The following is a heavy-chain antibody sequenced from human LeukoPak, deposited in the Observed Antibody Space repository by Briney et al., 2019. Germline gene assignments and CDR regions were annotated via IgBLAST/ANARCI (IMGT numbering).Heavy chain of an antibody. J-gene: IGHJ5*02. Sequence: RGASVKVSCKASGYTFTSNYIHWVRQAPGQGLEWMGVIYPRDGSTSYAQKFQGRVTITADESTSTAYMELSSLRSEDTAVYYCARRSPLYSNLNWFGPWGQGTLVTVSS. CDR1: GYTFTSNY. D-gene: IGHD4-11*01. V-gene: IGHV1-46*01. CDR2: IYPRDGST. CDR3: ARRSPLYSNLNWFGP.